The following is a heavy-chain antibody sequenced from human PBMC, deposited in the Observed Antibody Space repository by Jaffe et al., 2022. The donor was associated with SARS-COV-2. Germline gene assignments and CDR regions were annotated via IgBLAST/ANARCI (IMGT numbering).Heavy chain of an antibody. CDR1: GGSISSYY. CDR2: IYYSGST. D-gene: IGHD5-18*01. Sequence: QVQLQESGPGLVKPSETLSLTCTVSGGSISSYYWSWIRQPPGKGLEWIGYIYYSGSTNYNPSLKSRVTISVDTSKNQFSLKLSSVTAADTAVYYCASVDTAMVTGEYYFDYWGQGTLVTVSS. V-gene: IGHV4-59*01. J-gene: IGHJ4*02. CDR3: ASVDTAMVTGEYYFDY.